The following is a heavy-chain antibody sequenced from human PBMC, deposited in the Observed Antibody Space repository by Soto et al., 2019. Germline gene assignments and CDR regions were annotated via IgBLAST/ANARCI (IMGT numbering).Heavy chain of an antibody. J-gene: IGHJ6*02. CDR2: ISAYNGNT. CDR1: GYTFTSYG. D-gene: IGHD3-22*01. V-gene: IGHV1-18*01. CDR3: AREGDSSGFYYYYYYGMDV. Sequence: ASVKVSCKASGYTFTSYGISWVRQAPGRGLEWMGWISAYNGNTNYAQKLQGRVTMTTDTSTSTAYMELRSLRSDDTAVYYCAREGDSSGFYYYYYYGMDVWGQGTTVTVSS.